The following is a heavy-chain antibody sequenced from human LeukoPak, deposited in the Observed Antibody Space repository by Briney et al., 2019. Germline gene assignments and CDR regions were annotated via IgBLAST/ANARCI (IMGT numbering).Heavy chain of an antibody. CDR3: PKDPLPWEDADTAMVMWFDY. Sequence: RGSLRLSCAASGFTFSSYAMSWVRQAPGKGLEWVSAISGSGGSTYYADSVKGRFTISRDNSKNTLYLQMNSLSAEDTAVYYCPKDPLPWEDADTAMVMWFDYWGQGTLVTVSS. J-gene: IGHJ4*02. V-gene: IGHV3-23*01. D-gene: IGHD5-18*01. CDR1: GFTFSSYA. CDR2: ISGSGGST.